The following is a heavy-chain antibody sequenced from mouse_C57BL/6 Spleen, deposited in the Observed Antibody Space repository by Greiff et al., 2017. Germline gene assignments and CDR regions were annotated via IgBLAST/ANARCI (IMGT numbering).Heavy chain of an antibody. CDR2: IDPSDSNT. CDR3: ARGGAY. V-gene: IGHV1-50*01. J-gene: IGHJ3*01. CDR1: GYTFTSYW. Sequence: QVQLQQSGAELVKPGASVKLSCKASGYTFTSYWMQWVKQRPGQGLEWIGEIDPSDSNTNYNQKFKGKGTLTVDTSSSTAYMQLSSLTSEDSAVYYCARGGAYWGQGTLVTVSA.